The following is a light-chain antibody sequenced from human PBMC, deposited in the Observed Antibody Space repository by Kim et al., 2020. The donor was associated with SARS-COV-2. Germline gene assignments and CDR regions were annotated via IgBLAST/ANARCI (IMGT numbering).Light chain of an antibody. Sequence: QPVLTQPPSASASLGASVTLTCTLSSGYSNYKVDWYQQRPGKGPRFVMRVGTGGIVGSKGDGIPDRFSVLGSGLNRYLTIENIQEEDESDYHCGADHGSGSNLGFGGGTKLTVL. CDR1: SGYSNYK. CDR2: VGTGGIVG. J-gene: IGLJ2*01. CDR3: GADHGSGSNLG. V-gene: IGLV9-49*01.